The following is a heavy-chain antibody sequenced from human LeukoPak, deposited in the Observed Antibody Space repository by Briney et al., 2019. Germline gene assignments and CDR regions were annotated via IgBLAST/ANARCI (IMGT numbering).Heavy chain of an antibody. J-gene: IGHJ5*02. CDR3: ARSDSSGYRP. V-gene: IGHV4-61*02. CDR2: ISSSGST. CDR1: GDSISSGDYY. Sequence: SQTLSLTCTVSGDSISSGDYYWSWIRQPAGKGLEWIGRISSSGSTNYNPSLKSRVTISVDTSKNQFSLKLSSVTAADTAVYYCARSDSSGYRPWGQGTLVTVSS. D-gene: IGHD3-22*01.